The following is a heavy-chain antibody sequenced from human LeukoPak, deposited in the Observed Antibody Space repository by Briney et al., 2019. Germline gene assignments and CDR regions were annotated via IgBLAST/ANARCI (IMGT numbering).Heavy chain of an antibody. CDR2: INPNSGGT. D-gene: IGHD3-3*01. J-gene: IGHJ4*02. CDR1: GYTFTGYY. V-gene: IGHV1-2*02. Sequence: GASVKVSCKASGYTFTGYYMHWVRQAPGQGLEWMGWINPNSGGTNYAQKFQGRVTMTRDTSISTAYMELSRLRSDDTAVYYCARTYDFWSGPRFDYWGQGTLVTVSS. CDR3: ARTYDFWSGPRFDY.